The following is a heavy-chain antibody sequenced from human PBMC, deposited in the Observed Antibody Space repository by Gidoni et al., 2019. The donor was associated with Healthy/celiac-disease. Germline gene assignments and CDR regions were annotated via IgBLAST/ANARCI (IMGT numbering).Heavy chain of an antibody. CDR1: GFTFSGSA. V-gene: IGHV3-73*02. Sequence: EVQLVESGGGLVQPGGSLKLSCAASGFTFSGSAMHWVRQASGKGLEWVGRIRSKANSSATAYAASVKGRFTISRDDSKNTAYLQMNSLKTEDTAVYYCTSYGDLDYYYYGMDVWGQGTTVTVSS. CDR2: IRSKANSSAT. D-gene: IGHD4-17*01. CDR3: TSYGDLDYYYYGMDV. J-gene: IGHJ6*02.